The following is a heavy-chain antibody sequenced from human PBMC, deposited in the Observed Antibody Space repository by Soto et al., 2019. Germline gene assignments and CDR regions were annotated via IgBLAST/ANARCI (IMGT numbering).Heavy chain of an antibody. CDR1: GFTFSSFA. J-gene: IGHJ4*02. Sequence: GGSLRLSCAASGFTFSSFAMSWVRQAPGKGLDWVSAISGSGGSTYYADSVRGRYSVYKDKSRNTLYLQMDNLRVEDTAIYRCAKDVRYSSSWYSLDSWGQGTLVTVSS. V-gene: IGHV3-23*01. CDR2: ISGSGGST. CDR3: AKDVRYSSSWYSLDS. D-gene: IGHD6-13*01.